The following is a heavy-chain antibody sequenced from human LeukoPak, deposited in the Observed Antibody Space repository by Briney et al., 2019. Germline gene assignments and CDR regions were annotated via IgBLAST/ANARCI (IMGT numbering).Heavy chain of an antibody. V-gene: IGHV3-9*01. Sequence: GGSLRLSCAASGFTFDDYAMHWVRQAPGKGLEWVSGISWNSGSIGYADSVKGRFTISRDNAKNSLYLQMNSLRAEDTAVYYCARDPYYGSGSSTRFDPWGQGTLVTVSS. CDR1: GFTFDDYA. D-gene: IGHD3-10*01. J-gene: IGHJ5*02. CDR2: ISWNSGSI. CDR3: ARDPYYGSGSSTRFDP.